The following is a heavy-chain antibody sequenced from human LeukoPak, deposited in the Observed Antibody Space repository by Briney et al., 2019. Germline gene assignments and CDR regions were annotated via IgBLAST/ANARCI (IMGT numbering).Heavy chain of an antibody. CDR1: GPNLNGFA. V-gene: IGHV3-9*01. Sequence: GGSLRLSCAASGPNLNGFAMHWVRQASGKGLEWVSGLDFNSGRVGYADAVKGRFTISRDIAKNTLYLEMNRLRVEDTALYYCGRDISAGGMDVWGQGTTVTASS. CDR3: GRDISAGGMDV. J-gene: IGHJ6*02. CDR2: LDFNSGRV.